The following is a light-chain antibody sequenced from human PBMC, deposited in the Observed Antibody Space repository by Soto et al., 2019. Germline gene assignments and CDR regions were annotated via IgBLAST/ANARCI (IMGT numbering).Light chain of an antibody. CDR2: GAS. CDR3: MQPLQSWT. V-gene: IGKV1D-12*01. CDR1: QDIAGY. J-gene: IGKJ1*01. Sequence: IQVTQSPSSVSASVGDRVTITCRASQDIAGYLAWYQHKPGRTPELLIHGASRLQSGVPARFSGSGSGTDFTLKISRVEAEDVGVYYCMQPLQSWTFGQGTKVDIK.